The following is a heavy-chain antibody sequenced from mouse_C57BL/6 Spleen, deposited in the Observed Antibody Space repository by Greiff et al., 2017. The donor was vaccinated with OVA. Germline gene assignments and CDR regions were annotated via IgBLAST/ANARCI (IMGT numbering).Heavy chain of an antibody. CDR3: ARNYYGSSYLFDY. J-gene: IGHJ2*01. Sequence: VQLQQPGAELVKPGASVKLSCKASGYTFTSYWMHWVKQRPGQGLEWIGMIHPNSGSTNYNEKFKSKATLTVDKSSSTAYMQLSSLTSEDSAVYYCARNYYGSSYLFDYWGKGTTLTVSS. V-gene: IGHV1-64*01. CDR1: GYTFTSYW. D-gene: IGHD1-1*01. CDR2: IHPNSGST.